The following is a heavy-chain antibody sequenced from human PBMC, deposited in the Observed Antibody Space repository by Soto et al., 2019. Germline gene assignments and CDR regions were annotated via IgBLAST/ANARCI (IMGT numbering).Heavy chain of an antibody. CDR3: TRGEY. CDR1: GDSMTTVGYY. CDR2: ISYSGST. J-gene: IGHJ4*02. V-gene: IGHV4-31*03. Sequence: QVQLQETSPGLVKPSQTLSLTCTVSGDSMTTVGYYWTWIRQHPGRGLEWIGFISYSGSTYYSSSIKGRVTITADTSKNQFPLQLNSVTAAATAVYYCTRGEYWGQGTLVTVSS. D-gene: IGHD3-16*01.